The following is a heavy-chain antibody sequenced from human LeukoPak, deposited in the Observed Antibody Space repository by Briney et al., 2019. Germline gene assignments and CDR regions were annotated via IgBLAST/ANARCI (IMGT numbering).Heavy chain of an antibody. V-gene: IGHV4-59*12. CDR1: GGSISSYY. J-gene: IGHJ4*02. CDR3: ARVNYDSSGYYPTYYFDY. CDR2: IYYSGST. Sequence: SETLSLTCTVSGGSISSYYWSWIRQPPGKGLEWIGYIYYSGSTNYNPSLKSRVTISVDTSKNQFSLKLSSVTAADTAVYYCARVNYDSSGYYPTYYFDYWGQGTLVTVSS. D-gene: IGHD3-22*01.